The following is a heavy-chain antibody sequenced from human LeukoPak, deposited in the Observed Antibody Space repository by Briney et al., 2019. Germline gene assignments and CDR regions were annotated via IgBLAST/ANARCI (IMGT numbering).Heavy chain of an antibody. CDR1: GGTFSSYA. V-gene: IGHV1-69*01. CDR3: ARESGRDGYNLKRRNPARAFDI. CDR2: IIPIFGTA. D-gene: IGHD5-24*01. Sequence: GSSVKVSCKASGGTFSSYAISWVRQAPGQGLKWMGGIIPIFGTANYAQKFQGRVTITADESTSTAYMELSSLRSEDTAVYYCARESGRDGYNLKRRNPARAFDIWGQGTMVTVSS. J-gene: IGHJ3*02.